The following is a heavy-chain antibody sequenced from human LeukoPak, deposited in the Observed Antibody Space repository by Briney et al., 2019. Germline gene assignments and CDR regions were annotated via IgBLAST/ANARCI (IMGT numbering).Heavy chain of an antibody. CDR2: INPSGGGT. CDR3: ARGYSSSSLDY. D-gene: IGHD6-6*01. J-gene: IGHJ4*02. V-gene: IGHV1-46*01. CDR1: GYTFIIYY. Sequence: ASVKVSCKASGYTFIIYYIHWVRQAPGRGLEWMGIINPSGGGTNYVQKFQGRVTMTRDTSTSTVYMELSSLRSEDTAVYYCARGYSSSSLDYWGQGTLVTVSS.